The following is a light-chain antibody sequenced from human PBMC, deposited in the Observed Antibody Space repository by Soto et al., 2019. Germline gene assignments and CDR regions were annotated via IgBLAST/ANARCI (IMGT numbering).Light chain of an antibody. J-gene: IGKJ2*01. V-gene: IGKV1-39*01. CDR3: QQSDSTPYT. Sequence: DIQMTQSPSSLSASVGDRVTITCRASQSISSYLNWYQQKPGKAPKLLIYAASSLQSGVPSRFSGSGSGTDFTLTISSLQPKDFATYYCQQSDSTPYTCGQGTKLEIK. CDR2: AAS. CDR1: QSISSY.